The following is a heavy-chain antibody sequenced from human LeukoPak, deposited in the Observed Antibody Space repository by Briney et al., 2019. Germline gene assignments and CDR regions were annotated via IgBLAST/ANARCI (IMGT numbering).Heavy chain of an antibody. J-gene: IGHJ5*02. V-gene: IGHV3-11*04. CDR2: ISSSGSTI. CDR3: ARVLAAAGTNWFDP. D-gene: IGHD6-13*01. Sequence: GGSLRLSCAASGFTFSDYYMSWIRQAPGKGLEWVSYISSSGSTIYYADSVKGRFTISRDNAKNSLHLQMNSLRAEDTAVYYCARVLAAAGTNWFDPWGQGTLVTVSS. CDR1: GFTFSDYY.